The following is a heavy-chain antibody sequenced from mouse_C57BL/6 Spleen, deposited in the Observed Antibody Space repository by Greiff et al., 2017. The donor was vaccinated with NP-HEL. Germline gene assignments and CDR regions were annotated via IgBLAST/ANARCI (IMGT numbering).Heavy chain of an antibody. CDR1: GYSITSDY. D-gene: IGHD1-1*01. CDR3: ARSLDYGSSRYWYFDV. CDR2: ISYRGST. V-gene: IGHV3-8*01. Sequence: EVKLQESGPGLAKPSQTLSLTCSVTGYSITSDYWNWIRHFPGNKLEYMGYISYRGSTYYNPSLKSRISITRDTSKNQYYLQLNSVTTEDTATYYCARSLDYGSSRYWYFDVWGTGTTVTVSS. J-gene: IGHJ1*03.